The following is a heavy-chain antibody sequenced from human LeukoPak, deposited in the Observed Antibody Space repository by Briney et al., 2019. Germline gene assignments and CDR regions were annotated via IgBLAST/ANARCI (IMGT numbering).Heavy chain of an antibody. J-gene: IGHJ4*02. V-gene: IGHV1-2*02. Sequence: GASVKVSCKASGYTFTSYYMHWVRQAPGQGLEWMGWINPNSGGTNYAQKFQGRVTMTRDTSISTAYMELSRLRSDDTAVYYCARDPNYYGSGSYDYWGQGTLVTVSS. D-gene: IGHD3-10*01. CDR3: ARDPNYYGSGSYDY. CDR1: GYTFTSYY. CDR2: INPNSGGT.